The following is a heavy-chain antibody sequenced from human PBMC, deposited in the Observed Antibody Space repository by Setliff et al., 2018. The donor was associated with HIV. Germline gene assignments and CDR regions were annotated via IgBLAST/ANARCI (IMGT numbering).Heavy chain of an antibody. CDR2: IYFTGSS. CDR3: ARQYSSSSSAFDI. Sequence: SETLSLTCTVSGGSISTYYWSWIRQPPGKGLEWIGSIYFTGSSDNNPSLKSRVTLSVDTSKHQFSLKLSSVTAADTAVYYCARQYSSSSSAFDIWGQGTMVTVSS. CDR1: GGSISTYY. V-gene: IGHV4-59*08. D-gene: IGHD6-6*01. J-gene: IGHJ3*02.